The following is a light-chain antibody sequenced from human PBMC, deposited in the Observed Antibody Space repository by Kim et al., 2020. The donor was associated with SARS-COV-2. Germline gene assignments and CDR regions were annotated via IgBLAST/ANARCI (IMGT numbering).Light chain of an antibody. Sequence: DIQMIQSPSTLSASVGDRVTITCRASQSISSWLAWYQQKPGKAPKLLIYKASSLESWVPSRFSGSGSGTEFTLTISSLQPDDFATYYCQQYNSYPWTFGQGTKVDIK. CDR3: QQYNSYPWT. CDR2: KAS. V-gene: IGKV1-5*03. J-gene: IGKJ1*01. CDR1: QSISSW.